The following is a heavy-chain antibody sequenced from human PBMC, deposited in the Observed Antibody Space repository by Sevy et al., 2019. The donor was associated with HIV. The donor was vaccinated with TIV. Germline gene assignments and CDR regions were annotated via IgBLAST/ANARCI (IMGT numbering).Heavy chain of an antibody. Sequence: GGSLRLSCAASGFTFSNAWMSWVRQAPGKGLEWVGRIKSKTDGGTTDYAAPVKGSFTISRDDSKNTLYLQMNSLKTEDTAVYYCTTDPPLIVDREATLDYWGQGTLVTVSS. V-gene: IGHV3-15*01. CDR3: TTDPPLIVDREATLDY. CDR1: GFTFSNAW. J-gene: IGHJ4*02. D-gene: IGHD3-22*01. CDR2: IKSKTDGGTT.